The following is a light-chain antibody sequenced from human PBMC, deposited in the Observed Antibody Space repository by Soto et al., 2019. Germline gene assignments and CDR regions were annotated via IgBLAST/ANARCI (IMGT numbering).Light chain of an antibody. Sequence: QSALTQPASVSGSPGQSITISCTGTSSDVGGYNYVSWYQQHPGKASKLMIYDVSNRPSGVSNRLSGSKSGNTASLTISGLQAEDEADYYCSSYTSSSTPVVFGGGTQLTVL. V-gene: IGLV2-14*01. CDR3: SSYTSSSTPVV. J-gene: IGLJ2*01. CDR1: SSDVGGYNY. CDR2: DVS.